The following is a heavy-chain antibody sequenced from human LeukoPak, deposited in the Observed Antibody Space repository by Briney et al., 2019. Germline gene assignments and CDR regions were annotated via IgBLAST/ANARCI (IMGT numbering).Heavy chain of an antibody. D-gene: IGHD3-22*01. Sequence: KPSETLSLTCTVSGGSISTYFWSWIRLPAGKGLEWIGHIHSGGTTNYNPSLKSRVTISLDTSKNQFSLKLSSVTAADTAVYYCARMGDYYDSSGYRHDAFDIWGQGTMVTVSS. V-gene: IGHV4-4*07. J-gene: IGHJ3*02. CDR1: GGSISTYF. CDR3: ARMGDYYDSSGYRHDAFDI. CDR2: IHSGGTT.